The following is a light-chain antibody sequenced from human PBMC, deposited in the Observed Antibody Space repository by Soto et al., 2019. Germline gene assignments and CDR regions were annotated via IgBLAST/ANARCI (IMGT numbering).Light chain of an antibody. CDR2: DAS. CDR1: QSVSNRY. J-gene: IGKJ1*01. Sequence: EIVLTQSPGTLSLSPGQRATLACRASQSVSNRYLAWYQQKPGQAPRLLIYDASDRATGIPARFSGSGSGTDFTLTISSLEPEDFAVYYCQQRSNWPKTFGQGTKVDIK. CDR3: QQRSNWPKT. V-gene: IGKV3-11*01.